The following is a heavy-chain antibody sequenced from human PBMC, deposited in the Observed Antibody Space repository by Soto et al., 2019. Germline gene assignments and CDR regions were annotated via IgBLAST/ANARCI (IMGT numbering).Heavy chain of an antibody. CDR1: GGSIGNDDYS. J-gene: IGHJ4*02. V-gene: IGHV4-30-2*01. Sequence: TLSLTCTVSGGSIGNDDYSWSWVRQPPGKGPEWIGYIYHSGTTYYNPSLTSRVTISVDGSNNQFSLKLTSMTAADTAVYYCATVIPATRYFAYWGQGILVTVSS. CDR2: IYHSGTT. D-gene: IGHD2-15*01. CDR3: ATVIPATRYFAY.